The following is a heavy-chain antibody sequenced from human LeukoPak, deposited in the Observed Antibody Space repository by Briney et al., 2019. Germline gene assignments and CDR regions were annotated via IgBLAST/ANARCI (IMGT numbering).Heavy chain of an antibody. CDR1: GGSFSGYY. J-gene: IGHJ4*02. Sequence: SETLSLTCAVYGGSFSGYYWSWIRQPPGKGLEWIGEINHSGSTNYNPSLKSRVTISVDTSKNQFSLKLSSVTAADTAVYYCARRGGDSSGYYPEGFDYWGQGTLVTVSS. CDR3: ARRGGDSSGYYPEGFDY. D-gene: IGHD3-22*01. CDR2: INHSGST. V-gene: IGHV4-34*01.